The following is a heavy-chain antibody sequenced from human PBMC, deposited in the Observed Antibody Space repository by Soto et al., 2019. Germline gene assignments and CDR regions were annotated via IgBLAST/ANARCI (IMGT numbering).Heavy chain of an antibody. CDR3: ARGHMAALTVLYYYYDMDV. CDR1: GGTLYNYG. V-gene: IGHV1-69*13. J-gene: IGHJ6*01. D-gene: IGHD6-6*01. CDR2: VTPILAST. Sequence: AVKVSCKASGGTLYNYGISSVRQATGQGPEWMVGVTPILASTSYKQKFQDRLTITADESTNTVYMELTSLRSEDTAVYYCARGHMAALTVLYYYYDMDVWGQGTTVTVSS.